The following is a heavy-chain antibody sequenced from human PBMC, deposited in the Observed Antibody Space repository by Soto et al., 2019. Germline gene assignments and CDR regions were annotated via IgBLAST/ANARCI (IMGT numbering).Heavy chain of an antibody. Sequence: EVQLLESGGGLVQPGGSLRLSCAASGFTFSNNAMTWVRQAPGMGLEFVSVISGGGGVTYYADSVKGRFTISRDNSKNTLFLQLNSLRVEDTAIYYCAKDSTESTSWYDFHYWGQGTLVTVS. CDR3: AKDSTESTSWYDFHY. V-gene: IGHV3-23*01. D-gene: IGHD6-13*01. CDR2: ISGGGGVT. J-gene: IGHJ4*02. CDR1: GFTFSNNA.